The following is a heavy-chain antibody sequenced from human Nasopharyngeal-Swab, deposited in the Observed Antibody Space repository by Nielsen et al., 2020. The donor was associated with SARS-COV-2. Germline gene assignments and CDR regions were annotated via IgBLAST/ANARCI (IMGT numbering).Heavy chain of an antibody. Sequence: GESLKISCAASGFTFSSYAMGWVRQAPGKGLEWVSAISGSGGSTYYADSVKGRFTISRDNSKNTLYLQMNSLRAEDTAVYYCANSDYYYYYMDVWGKGTTVTVSS. CDR2: ISGSGGST. J-gene: IGHJ6*03. CDR1: GFTFSSYA. V-gene: IGHV3-23*01. D-gene: IGHD6-19*01. CDR3: ANSDYYYYYMDV.